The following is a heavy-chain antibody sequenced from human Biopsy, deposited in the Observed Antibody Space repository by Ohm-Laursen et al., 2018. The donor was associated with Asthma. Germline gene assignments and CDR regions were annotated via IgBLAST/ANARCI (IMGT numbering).Heavy chain of an antibody. J-gene: IGHJ4*02. Sequence: TLSLTCTVSGGSINIGDYYWSWIRQHPVKGLEWIGYIYYSGSTYYNPSLKSRVSISLDTSKNQFSLSLTSVTAADTAVYYCAKCSRDWNGLIDHWGQGTLVTVSS. V-gene: IGHV4-31*03. CDR2: IYYSGST. CDR3: AKCSRDWNGLIDH. CDR1: GGSINIGDYY. D-gene: IGHD1-1*01.